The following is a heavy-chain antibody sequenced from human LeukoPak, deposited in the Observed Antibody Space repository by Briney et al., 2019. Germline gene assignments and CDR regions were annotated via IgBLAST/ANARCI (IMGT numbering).Heavy chain of an antibody. J-gene: IGHJ4*02. CDR3: ARGATTAGLRFDY. V-gene: IGHV4-39*07. CDR2: IYYSGNT. Sequence: PSETLSLTCTVSGGSISSSSYYWGWIRQPPGKGLEWIGSIYYSGNTYYKPSLKSRVTISVDTSKNLFSLKLTSVIAADTAVYYCARGATTAGLRFDYWGQGTLVTVSS. CDR1: GGSISSSSYY. D-gene: IGHD6-13*01.